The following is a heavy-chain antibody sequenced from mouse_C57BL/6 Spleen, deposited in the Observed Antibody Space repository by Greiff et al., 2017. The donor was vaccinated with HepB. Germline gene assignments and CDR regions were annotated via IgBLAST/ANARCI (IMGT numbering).Heavy chain of an antibody. Sequence: EVKLVESGGGLVKPGGSLKLSCEASGFTFSSYAMYWVRQTPEKRLEWVATISDGGSYTYYPDKVKGRFTISRDNAKNNLYLQMSHLKSEDTAMYYCATTMASYYAMDYWGQGTSVTVSS. J-gene: IGHJ4*01. CDR1: GFTFSSYA. V-gene: IGHV5-4*03. CDR2: ISDGGSYT. D-gene: IGHD2-1*01. CDR3: ATTMASYYAMDY.